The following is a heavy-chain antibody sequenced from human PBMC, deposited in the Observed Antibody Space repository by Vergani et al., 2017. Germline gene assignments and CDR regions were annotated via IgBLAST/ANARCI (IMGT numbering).Heavy chain of an antibody. CDR3: TRGRSLRYFDWLFHEDAFDI. J-gene: IGHJ3*02. CDR2: IRSKAYGGKT. V-gene: IGHV3-49*03. Sequence: EVQLVESGGGLVQPGRSLRLSCTASGFTFGDYAMSWFRQAPGKGLEWVGFIRSKAYGGKTEYAASVKGRFTISRDDSKSIAYLQMNSLKTEDTAVYYCTRGRSLRYFDWLFHEDAFDIWGQGTMVTVSS. CDR1: GFTFGDYA. D-gene: IGHD3-9*01.